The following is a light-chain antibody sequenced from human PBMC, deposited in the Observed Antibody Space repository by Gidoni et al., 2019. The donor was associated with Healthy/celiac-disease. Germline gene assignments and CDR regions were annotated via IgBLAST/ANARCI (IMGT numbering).Light chain of an antibody. CDR2: DAS. V-gene: IGKV1-33*01. J-gene: IGKJ4*01. CDR1: QDISNY. Sequence: DIQMTQSPSSLSASLGDRVTITCQASQDISNYLNWYQQKPGKAPKLLIYDASNLETGFPSRFSGSGSGTDFTFTISSLQPEDIATYYCQQYDNLPLTFGGGTKVEIK. CDR3: QQYDNLPLT.